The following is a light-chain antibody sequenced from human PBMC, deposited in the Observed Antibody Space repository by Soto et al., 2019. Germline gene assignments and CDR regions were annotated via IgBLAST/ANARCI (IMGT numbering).Light chain of an antibody. Sequence: QSALTQPASVSGSPGQSITISCTGTSSVVGGYNSVSWYQQHPGKAPKLVIYDVGNRPSGVSDRFSGSKSGNTASLTISGLQAEDEAEYYCSSYTSSSTYVFGAGTKVTVL. V-gene: IGLV2-14*01. CDR3: SSYTSSSTYV. CDR1: SSVVGGYNS. J-gene: IGLJ1*01. CDR2: DVG.